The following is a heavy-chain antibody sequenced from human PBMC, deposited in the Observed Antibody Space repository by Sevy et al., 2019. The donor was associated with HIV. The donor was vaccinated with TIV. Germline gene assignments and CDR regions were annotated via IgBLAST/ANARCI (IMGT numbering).Heavy chain of an antibody. J-gene: IGHJ3*01. CDR1: GFTFNTHA. D-gene: IGHD3-22*01. Sequence: GSLRLSCAASGFTFNTHAMNWVRQAPGKGLEWVSVISGPGYGTNYADSVKGRFTISRDNSKNTLFLQMNSLRDDDTAVYYCAKALNPALESMLEVNLRSLKGFDVWGQGTMITVSS. CDR3: AKALNPALESMLEVNLRSLKGFDV. CDR2: ISGPGYGT. V-gene: IGHV3-23*01.